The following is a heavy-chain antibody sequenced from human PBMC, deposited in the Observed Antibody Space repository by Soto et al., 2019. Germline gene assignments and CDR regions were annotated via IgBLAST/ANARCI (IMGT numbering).Heavy chain of an antibody. Sequence: VRLSCAASVFTFSSYAMIWIRQVPGRGLERVSGLWGSSGGIHCADSVKGRFSISRDNSANSVYLQMNNLRVEDTAVYYCVKDAVPGDAVWLAHDWGQGTVVTVSS. CDR2: LWGSSGGI. CDR1: VFTFSSYA. J-gene: IGHJ4*02. D-gene: IGHD4-17*01. CDR3: VKDAVPGDAVWLAHD. V-gene: IGHV3-23*01.